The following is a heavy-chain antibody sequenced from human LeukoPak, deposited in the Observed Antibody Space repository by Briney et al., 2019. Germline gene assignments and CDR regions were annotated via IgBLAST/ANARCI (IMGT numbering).Heavy chain of an antibody. V-gene: IGHV3-23*01. J-gene: IGHJ3*02. Sequence: PGGSLRLSCAASGFTFSSYAMSWVRQAPGKGLEWVSAISGSGGSTYYADSVKGRFTISRDNSKNTLYLQMNSLRAEDTAVYYCAKKNSYYDSSGYPTEGAFDIWGQGTMVTVPS. D-gene: IGHD3-22*01. CDR1: GFTFSSYA. CDR2: ISGSGGST. CDR3: AKKNSYYDSSGYPTEGAFDI.